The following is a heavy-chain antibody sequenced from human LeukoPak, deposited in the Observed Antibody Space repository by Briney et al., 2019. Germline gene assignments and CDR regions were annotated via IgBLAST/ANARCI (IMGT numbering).Heavy chain of an antibody. D-gene: IGHD3-22*01. J-gene: IGHJ4*02. Sequence: GGSLRLSCAAPGFTFSSYGMHWVRQAPGKGLEWVAVIWYDGSNKYYADSVKGRFTISRDNSKNTLYLQVNSLRAEDTAVYYCVPEYYDSSGYSQFDYWGQGTLVTVSS. CDR3: VPEYYDSSGYSQFDY. V-gene: IGHV3-33*01. CDR1: GFTFSSYG. CDR2: IWYDGSNK.